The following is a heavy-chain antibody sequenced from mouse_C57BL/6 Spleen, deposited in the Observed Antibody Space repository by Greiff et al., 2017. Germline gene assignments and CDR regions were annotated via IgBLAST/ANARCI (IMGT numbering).Heavy chain of an antibody. CDR1: GFTFSDYG. D-gene: IGHD2-4*01. CDR3: ARGDDYSWFAY. CDR2: ISSGSSTI. V-gene: IGHV5-17*01. J-gene: IGHJ3*01. Sequence: EVKLMESGGGLVKPGGSLKLSCAASGFTFSDYGMHWVRQAPEKGLEWVAYISSGSSTIYYADTVKGRFTISRDNAKNTLFLQMTSLRSEDTAMYYCARGDDYSWFAYWGQGTLVTVSA.